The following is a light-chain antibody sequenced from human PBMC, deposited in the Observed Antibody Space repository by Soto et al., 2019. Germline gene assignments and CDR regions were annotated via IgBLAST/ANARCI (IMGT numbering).Light chain of an antibody. Sequence: QSVLPQPASVSVSPGQSITISCTGTSSDVGGYNYVSWYQQHPGKAPKLMIYDVSNRPSGVSNRFSGSKSGNTASLTISGLQAEDEADYYCSSYTSSSTLSYVFGTGTKVTVL. CDR2: DVS. V-gene: IGLV2-14*01. CDR3: SSYTSSSTLSYV. CDR1: SSDVGGYNY. J-gene: IGLJ1*01.